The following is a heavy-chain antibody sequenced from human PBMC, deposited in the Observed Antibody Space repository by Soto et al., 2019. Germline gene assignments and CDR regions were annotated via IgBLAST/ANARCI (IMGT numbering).Heavy chain of an antibody. V-gene: IGHV3-30-3*01. CDR1: GFTFSSYA. CDR3: AREASSGWSS. D-gene: IGHD6-19*01. Sequence: QVQLVESGGGVVQPGRSLRLSCAASGFTFSSYAMHWVRQAPGKGLEWVAVISYDGSNKYYADSVKGRFTISRDNSKNTLYLQMNSLRAEDTAVYYCAREASSGWSSRGQGTLVTVSS. CDR2: ISYDGSNK. J-gene: IGHJ4*02.